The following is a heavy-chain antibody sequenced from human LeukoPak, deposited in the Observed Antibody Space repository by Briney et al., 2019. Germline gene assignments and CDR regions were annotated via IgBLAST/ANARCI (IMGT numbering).Heavy chain of an antibody. CDR1: GFTFSSYS. J-gene: IGHJ4*02. Sequence: GGSLRLSCAASGFTFSSYSMNWVRQAPGKGLEWVSSISSSSSYIYYADSVKGRFTISRDNAKSSLYLQMNSLRAEDTAVYYCARERWDTAMDDFDYWGQGTLVTVSS. CDR3: ARERWDTAMDDFDY. V-gene: IGHV3-21*01. CDR2: ISSSSSYI. D-gene: IGHD5-18*01.